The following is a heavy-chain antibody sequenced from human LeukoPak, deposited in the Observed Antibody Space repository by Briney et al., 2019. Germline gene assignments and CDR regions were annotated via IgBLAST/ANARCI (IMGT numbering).Heavy chain of an antibody. Sequence: GRSLRLSCAASGFTFSSYGMPWVRQAPGKGLEWVAVISYDGSNKYYADSVKGRFTISRGNSKNTLYLQMNSLRAEDTAVYYCAKGSVAAAGPRGFFDYWGQGTLVTVSS. V-gene: IGHV3-30*18. D-gene: IGHD6-13*01. CDR3: AKGSVAAAGPRGFFDY. CDR2: ISYDGSNK. CDR1: GFTFSSYG. J-gene: IGHJ4*02.